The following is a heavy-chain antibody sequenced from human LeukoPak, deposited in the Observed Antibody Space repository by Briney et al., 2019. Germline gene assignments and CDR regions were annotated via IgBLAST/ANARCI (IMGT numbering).Heavy chain of an antibody. V-gene: IGHV1-2*06. D-gene: IGHD6-19*01. CDR3: ARSDSLRDWYHY. CDR2: INPNSGGT. Sequence: ASVKVSCKASGYTFTGYYIHWVRQAPGQGLEWMGRINPNSGGTNYAQKFQGRVTMTRDTSISTAYMELSRLRSDDTAVYYCARSDSLRDWYHYWGQGTLVTVSS. CDR1: GYTFTGYY. J-gene: IGHJ4*02.